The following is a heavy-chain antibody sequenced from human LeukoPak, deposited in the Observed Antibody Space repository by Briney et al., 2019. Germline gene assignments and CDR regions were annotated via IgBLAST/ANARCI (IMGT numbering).Heavy chain of an antibody. CDR2: IYYSGIT. CDR1: GGSISSSSYY. CDR3: ARRSEAFDI. J-gene: IGHJ3*02. V-gene: IGHV4-39*01. Sequence: SETLSLXCTVSGGSISSSSYYWGWIRQPPGKGLEWIGSIYYSGITYYNPSLKSRVTISVDTSKNQFSLKLSSVTAADTAVYYCARRSEAFDIWGQGTMVTVSS.